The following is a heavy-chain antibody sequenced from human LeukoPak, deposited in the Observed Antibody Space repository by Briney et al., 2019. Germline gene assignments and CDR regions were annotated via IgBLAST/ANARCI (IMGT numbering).Heavy chain of an antibody. J-gene: IGHJ1*01. D-gene: IGHD3-3*01. V-gene: IGHV4-34*01. CDR1: GGSFSGYY. CDR2: INHSGST. CDR3: ASMYYDFWSGYWGYFQH. Sequence: PSETLSLTCAVYGGSFSGYYWSWIRQPPGKGLEWIGEINHSGSTNYNPSLKSRVTISVDTSKNQFSLKLSSVTAADTAVYYCASMYYDFWSGYWGYFQHWGQGTLVTVSS.